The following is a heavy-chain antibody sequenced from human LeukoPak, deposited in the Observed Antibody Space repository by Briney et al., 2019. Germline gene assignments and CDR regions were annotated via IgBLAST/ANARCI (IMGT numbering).Heavy chain of an antibody. CDR2: IYYSGST. V-gene: IGHV4-59*01. J-gene: IGHJ4*02. Sequence: PSETLSLTRTVSGGSLSSYFWSWIRRPPGKGLEWIAYIYYSGSTNYNPSLKSRVTISVDTSKNQFSLRLSSVTAADTAVYYCARQPSSWFTSFDSWGQGTLVTVSS. D-gene: IGHD6-13*01. CDR1: GGSLSSYF. CDR3: ARQPSSWFTSFDS.